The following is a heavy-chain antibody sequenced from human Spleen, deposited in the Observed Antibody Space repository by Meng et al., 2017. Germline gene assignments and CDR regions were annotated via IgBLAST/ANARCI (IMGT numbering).Heavy chain of an antibody. Sequence: ESLKISCAASGFTFSSYAMSWVRQAPGKGLEWIGEINHSGSTNYNPSLKSRVTISVDTSKNQFSLKLSSVTAADTAVYYCARGMTNFDYWGQGTLVTVSS. CDR3: ARGMTNFDY. J-gene: IGHJ4*02. CDR1: GFTFSSYA. CDR2: INHSGST. V-gene: IGHV4-34*01.